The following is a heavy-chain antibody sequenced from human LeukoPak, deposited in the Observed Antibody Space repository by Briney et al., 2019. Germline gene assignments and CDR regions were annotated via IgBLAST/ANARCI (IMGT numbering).Heavy chain of an antibody. CDR2: VHLDGRT. Sequence: SETLSLTCAVSGGSVTSTNWWTWVRQPPGKGLEWIGEVHLDGRTNYNPSLTGRLTMSVDLYENHISLKMTSVTAADTAVYYCARGETDTYFLYWGQGTLVTVSS. J-gene: IGHJ4*02. CDR3: ARGETDTYFLY. V-gene: IGHV4-4*02. D-gene: IGHD2/OR15-2a*01. CDR1: GGSVTSTNW.